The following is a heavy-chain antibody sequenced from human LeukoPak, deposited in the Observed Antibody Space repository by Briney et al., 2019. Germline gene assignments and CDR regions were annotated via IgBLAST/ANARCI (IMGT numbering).Heavy chain of an antibody. CDR3: AKDWYGDYAGPFDP. V-gene: IGHV3-23*01. J-gene: IGHJ5*02. D-gene: IGHD4-17*01. CDR1: GFTFSSYA. CDR2: ISGSGGST. Sequence: GGSLRLSCAASGFTFSSYAMSWVRQAPGKGLEWVSAISGSGGSTYYADSVKGRFTISRDNSKNTLYLQMNSLRAEDAAVYYCAKDWYGDYAGPFDPWGQGTLVTVSS.